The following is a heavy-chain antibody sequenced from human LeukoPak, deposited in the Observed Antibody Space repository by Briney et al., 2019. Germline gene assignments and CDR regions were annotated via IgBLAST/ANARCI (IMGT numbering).Heavy chain of an antibody. CDR1: GYTFTGYY. V-gene: IGHV1-69*04. D-gene: IGHD6-6*01. CDR2: IIPILGIA. J-gene: IGHJ4*02. CDR3: ARDRVSSSSSSFDY. Sequence: SVKVSCKASGYTFTGYYMHWVRQAPGQGLEWMGRIIPILGIANYAQKFQGRVTITADESTSTAYMELRSLRSDDTAVYYCARDRVSSSSSSFDYWGQGTLVTVSS.